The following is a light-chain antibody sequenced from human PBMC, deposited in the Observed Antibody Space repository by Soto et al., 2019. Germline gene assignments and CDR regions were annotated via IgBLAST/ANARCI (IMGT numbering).Light chain of an antibody. J-gene: IGLJ2*01. CDR2: DID. V-gene: IGLV1-51*01. Sequence: QSVLTQPPSVSATPGQKVTISCSGGSSNIGNNYVSWYQHLPGTAPRLLIYDIDKRPSGIPGRFSGSKSGTSATLAITGLQTGDEADYYSATWDTSLSLVFLGGGTKLTVL. CDR1: SSNIGNNY. CDR3: ATWDTSLSLVF.